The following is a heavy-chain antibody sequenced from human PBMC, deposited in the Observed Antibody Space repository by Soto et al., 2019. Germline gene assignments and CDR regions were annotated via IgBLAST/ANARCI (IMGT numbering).Heavy chain of an antibody. D-gene: IGHD6-19*01. CDR2: ISYDGNNN. Sequence: PGGSLRLSCAASGFTFNTYGIHWFRQAPGKGLEWVAAISYDGNNNYYADSVKGRFTISGDNSKSTLYLQMSSLRPENTAIYYCAKSGREAWLVLGYWAQGTLVTVSS. J-gene: IGHJ4*02. CDR1: GFTFNTYG. CDR3: AKSGREAWLVLGY. V-gene: IGHV3-30*18.